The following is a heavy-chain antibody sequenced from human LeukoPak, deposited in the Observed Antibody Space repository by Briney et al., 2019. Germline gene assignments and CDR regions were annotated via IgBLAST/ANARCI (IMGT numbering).Heavy chain of an antibody. CDR2: ISNSAET. J-gene: IGHJ4*02. CDR1: GFTVSSNS. CDR3: ARDGGGFDY. Sequence: GSLRLSCTVSGFTVSSNSMSWVRQAPGKGLEWVSFISNSAETHYADSVKGRFTISRDNAKNSLYLQMNSLRAEDTAVYYCARDGGGFDYWGQGTLVTVSS. V-gene: IGHV3-53*01. D-gene: IGHD2-15*01.